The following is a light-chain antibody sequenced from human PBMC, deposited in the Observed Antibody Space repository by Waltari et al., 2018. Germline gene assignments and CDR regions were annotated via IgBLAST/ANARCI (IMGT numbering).Light chain of an antibody. CDR2: YDS. V-gene: IGLV3-21*04. CDR1: NIGSKS. J-gene: IGLJ2*01. CDR3: LVWHSTTDHHGV. Sequence: SYVVTQSPSVSVAPGETARITCGGDNIGSKSVHWYQQRPGQAPVLVISYDSDRPSGILDRCSGSNSANTATLTISWVEAGDEADYYCLVWHSTTDHHGVFGGGTKLTVL.